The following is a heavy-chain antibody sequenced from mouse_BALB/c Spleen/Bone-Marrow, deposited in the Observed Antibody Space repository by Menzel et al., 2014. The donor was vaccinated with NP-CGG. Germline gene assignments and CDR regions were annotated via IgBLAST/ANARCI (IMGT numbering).Heavy chain of an antibody. J-gene: IGHJ4*01. CDR2: ISYSGST. Sequence: EVKLVESGPSLVKPSQTLSLTCSVTGDSITGGYWNWIRKFPGNKLEYMGYISYSGSTYYNPSLKSRISITRDTSKNQYHLQLNSVTTEDTATYYCATGNAMDYWGQGTSVTVSS. CDR1: GDSITGGY. D-gene: IGHD4-1*01. CDR3: ATGNAMDY. V-gene: IGHV3-8*02.